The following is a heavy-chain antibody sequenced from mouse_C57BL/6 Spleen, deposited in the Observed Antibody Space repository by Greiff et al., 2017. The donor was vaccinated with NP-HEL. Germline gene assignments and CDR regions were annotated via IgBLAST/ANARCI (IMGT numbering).Heavy chain of an antibody. V-gene: IGHV2-2*01. CDR2: IWSGGST. CDR3: ARYYYGSSYVPYAMDY. CDR1: GFSLTSYG. J-gene: IGHJ4*01. Sequence: VKLMESGPGLVQPSQSLSITCTVSGFSLTSYGVHWVRQSPGKGLEWLGVIWSGGSTDYNAAFISRLSISKDNSKSQVFFKMNSLQADDTAIYYCARYYYGSSYVPYAMDYWGQGTSVTVSS. D-gene: IGHD1-1*01.